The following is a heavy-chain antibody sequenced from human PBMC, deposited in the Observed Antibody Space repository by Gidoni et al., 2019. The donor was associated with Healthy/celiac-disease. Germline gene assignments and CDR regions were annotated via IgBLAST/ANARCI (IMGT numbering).Heavy chain of an antibody. J-gene: IGHJ4*02. Sequence: EVQLVQSGAEVQKPGGSLKISRKGSGSSFTSYWIGWVRQMPGKGLEWMGIIYPGYSDTRYSPSFQGQVTISADKSISTAYLQWSSLKASDTAMYYCARQDDFWSGWKDYWGQGTLVTVSS. CDR3: ARQDDFWSGWKDY. CDR1: GSSFTSYW. CDR2: IYPGYSDT. V-gene: IGHV5-51*01. D-gene: IGHD3-3*01.